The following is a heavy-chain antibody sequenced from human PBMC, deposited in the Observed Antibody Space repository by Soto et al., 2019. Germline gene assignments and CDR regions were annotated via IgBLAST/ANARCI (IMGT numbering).Heavy chain of an antibody. CDR1: GGTFSSYA. J-gene: IGHJ6*02. CDR2: IIPIFGTA. CDR3: ARDGNYYDSSGYYVYYYYGMDV. V-gene: IGHV1-69*01. Sequence: QVQLVQSGAEVQKPGSSVKVSCKASGGTFSSYAISWVRQAPGQGLEWMGGIIPIFGTANYVQKFQGRVTITADESTSIAYMELSSLRSEDTAVYYCARDGNYYDSSGYYVYYYYGMDVWGQGTTVTVSS. D-gene: IGHD3-22*01.